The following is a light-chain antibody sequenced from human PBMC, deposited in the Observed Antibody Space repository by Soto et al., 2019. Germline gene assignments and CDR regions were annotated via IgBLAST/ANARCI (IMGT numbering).Light chain of an antibody. Sequence: DIVMTQSPDSLAVSLGDRATINCKSSQSVFASHNNKNFLAWYQRRPGQPPKLLIYWASTREVGVPDRFSGSGSGTDFTLTISGLQAEDVAVYYCHQYHSAPPAFGQGTKVEIK. CDR1: QSVFASHNNKNF. J-gene: IGKJ1*01. CDR2: WAS. V-gene: IGKV4-1*01. CDR3: HQYHSAPPA.